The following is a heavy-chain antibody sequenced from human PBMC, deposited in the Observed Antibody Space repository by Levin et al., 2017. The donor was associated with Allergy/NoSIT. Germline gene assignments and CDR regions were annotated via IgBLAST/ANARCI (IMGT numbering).Heavy chain of an antibody. V-gene: IGHV3-23*01. CDR2: MSGSGDAI. J-gene: IGHJ1*01. CDR1: GFTLKNYV. D-gene: IGHD1-14*01. CDR3: AKDPGQRHKWEFFDH. Sequence: QPGGSLRLSCAASGFTLKNYVMSWVRQAPGKGLEWVSSMSGSGDAIFHADSVKGRLTISRDNSKNTLFLQMNSLRVEDTAVYYCAKDPGQRHKWEFFDHWGQGTLVTVSS.